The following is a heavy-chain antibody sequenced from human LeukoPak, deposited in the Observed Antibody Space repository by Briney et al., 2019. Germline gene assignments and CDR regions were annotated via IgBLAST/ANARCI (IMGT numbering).Heavy chain of an antibody. CDR3: AGQPLVDTAMALDY. J-gene: IGHJ4*02. Sequence: SETLSLTCTVSGGSISSSSFYWGWIRQPPGKGLEWIGSIYYSGSTNYNPSLKSRVTISVDTSKNQFSLKLSSVTAADTAVYYCAGQPLVDTAMALDYWGQGTLVTVSS. D-gene: IGHD5-18*01. CDR1: GGSISSSSFY. V-gene: IGHV4-39*07. CDR2: IYYSGST.